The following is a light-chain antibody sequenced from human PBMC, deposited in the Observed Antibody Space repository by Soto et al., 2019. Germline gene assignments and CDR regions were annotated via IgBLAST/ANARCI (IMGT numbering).Light chain of an antibody. J-gene: IGLJ2*01. CDR3: CSYAGSSTFEGVV. Sequence: QSALTQPASVSGSPGQSITISCTGTSSDVGSYNLVSWYQQHPGKAPKLMIYEGTKLPSGVSYRFSGSKSGNTASLTISGLKAEDEAHYYCCSYAGSSTFEGVVFGGGTKGNVL. CDR1: SSDVGSYNL. V-gene: IGLV2-23*03. CDR2: EGT.